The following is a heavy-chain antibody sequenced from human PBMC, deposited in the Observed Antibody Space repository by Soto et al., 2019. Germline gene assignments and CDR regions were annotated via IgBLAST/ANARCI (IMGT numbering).Heavy chain of an antibody. CDR2: IYYSGST. CDR3: ARRRHSGYEMVMAFDY. J-gene: IGHJ4*02. D-gene: IGHD5-12*01. V-gene: IGHV4-39*01. Sequence: QLQLQESGPGLVKPSETLSLTCTVSGGSISSSSYYWGWIRQPPGKGLEWIGSIYYSGSTYYNPSLKSRVTISVDTSKNQFSLKLSSVTAADTAVYYCARRRHSGYEMVMAFDYWGQGTLVTVSS. CDR1: GGSISSSSYY.